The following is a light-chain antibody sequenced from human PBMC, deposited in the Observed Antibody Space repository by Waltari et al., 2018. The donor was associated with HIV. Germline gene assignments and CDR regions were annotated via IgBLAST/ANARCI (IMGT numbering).Light chain of an antibody. CDR1: RSDVGGYNY. Sequence: QSALTQPRSVSGSPGQSVTISCTETRSDVGGYNYVSWYQQHPGQAPKVMIYDVSKRPSGVPDRFSGSQSCNTASLTISGLQAEDYADYYCCSYAGSFIWVFGGGTKLTVL. CDR3: CSYAGSFIWV. CDR2: DVS. V-gene: IGLV2-11*01. J-gene: IGLJ3*02.